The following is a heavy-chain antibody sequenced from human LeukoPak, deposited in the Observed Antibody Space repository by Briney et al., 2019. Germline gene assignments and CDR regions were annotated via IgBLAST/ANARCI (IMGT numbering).Heavy chain of an antibody. CDR1: GGTFSSYA. Sequence: SVKVSCKASGGTFSSYAISWVRQAPGQGLEWMGRIIPILGIANYAQKFQGRVTITADKSTSTAYMELSSLRSDDTAVYYCARTYGYSSGWYDYWGQGTLVTVSS. J-gene: IGHJ4*02. CDR3: ARTYGYSSGWYDY. D-gene: IGHD6-19*01. V-gene: IGHV1-69*04. CDR2: IIPILGIA.